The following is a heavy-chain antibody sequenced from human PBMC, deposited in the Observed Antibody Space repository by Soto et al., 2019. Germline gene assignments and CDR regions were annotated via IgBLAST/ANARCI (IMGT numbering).Heavy chain of an antibody. Sequence: SETLSLTCTVSGGSISSSSYYWGWIRQPPGKGLEWIGSIYYSGSTYYNPSLKSRVTISVDTSKNQFSLKLSSVTAADTAVYYCARQVNTMVREVIRSQDDYWGQGTLVTVSA. V-gene: IGHV4-39*01. CDR1: GGSISSSSYY. CDR3: ARQVNTMVREVIRSQDDY. J-gene: IGHJ4*02. CDR2: IYYSGST. D-gene: IGHD3-10*01.